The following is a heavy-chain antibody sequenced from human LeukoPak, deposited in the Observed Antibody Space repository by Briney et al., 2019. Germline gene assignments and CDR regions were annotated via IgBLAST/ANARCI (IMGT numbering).Heavy chain of an antibody. J-gene: IGHJ4*02. CDR1: GGSFSGYY. Sequence: PSETLSLTCAVYGGSFSGYYWRWIRQPPGKGLEWIGEINHSGSTNYNPSLKSRVTISVDTSKNQFSLKLSSVTAADTAVYYCASRVNTAMVTTPFDYWGQGTLVTVSS. CDR2: INHSGST. D-gene: IGHD5-18*01. V-gene: IGHV4-34*01. CDR3: ASRVNTAMVTTPFDY.